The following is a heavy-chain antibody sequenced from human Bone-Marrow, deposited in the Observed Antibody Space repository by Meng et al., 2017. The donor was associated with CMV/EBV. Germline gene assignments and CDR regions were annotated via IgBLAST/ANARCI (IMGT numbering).Heavy chain of an antibody. D-gene: IGHD4-17*01. CDR3: ARRRDPSTVTMDS. Sequence: GEPLKTYCAASGFTFSKYWMSWVRQAPGRGLEWVANIKEDGSEKYYVDSVRGRFTISRDNAKNSLSLQMNSLRAEDTAIYYCARRRDPSTVTMDSWGQGTLVTVSS. CDR1: GFTFSKYW. J-gene: IGHJ1*01. V-gene: IGHV3-7*01. CDR2: IKEDGSEK.